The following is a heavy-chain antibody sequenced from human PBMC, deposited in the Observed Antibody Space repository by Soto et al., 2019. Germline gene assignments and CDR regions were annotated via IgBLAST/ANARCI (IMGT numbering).Heavy chain of an antibody. V-gene: IGHV3-30*03. Sequence: QVQLAESGGGVVQPGTSLRLSCAASGFTFSSHAMHWVRQAPGKGLEWVDLISSDGGNKYYIDSVKGRFTISRDNSKNSLSLQMNSLRAEDTAVYYCARDHEGSGTYFDYWGQGTLVTVSS. CDR1: GFTFSSHA. CDR2: ISSDGGNK. CDR3: ARDHEGSGTYFDY. J-gene: IGHJ4*02. D-gene: IGHD1-26*01.